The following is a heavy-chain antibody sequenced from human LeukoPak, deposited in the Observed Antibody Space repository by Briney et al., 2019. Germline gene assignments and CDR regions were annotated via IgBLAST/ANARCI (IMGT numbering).Heavy chain of an antibody. D-gene: IGHD7-27*01. CDR2: ISYSGSS. CDR1: GVSISTYY. CDR3: ARAPANWEDAFDI. V-gene: IGHV4-59*01. J-gene: IGHJ3*02. Sequence: SETLSLTCTVSGVSISTYYWSWIRQPPGKGLEWIGYISYSGSSKYNPSLKSRVTISVDTSKDQFSLQLSSVTAADTAVYYCARAPANWEDAFDIWGQGTMVTASS.